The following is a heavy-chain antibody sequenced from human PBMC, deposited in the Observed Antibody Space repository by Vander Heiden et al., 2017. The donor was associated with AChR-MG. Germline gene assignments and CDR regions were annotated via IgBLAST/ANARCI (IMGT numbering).Heavy chain of an antibody. CDR2: ISTSSSSM. V-gene: IGHV3-48*01. CDR1: GFAFGTYN. J-gene: IGHJ4*02. D-gene: IGHD3-22*01. CDR3: TRERPISAVIDY. Sequence: QSVESGGGLVQPGGSLRLSCSAPGFAFGTYNMNWVRQAPGKGLEWVSYISTSSSSMYYADSVRGRFTISRDNDKNLLYLRMNSLRGEDTAVYYCTRERPISAVIDYWGQGTLVTVSS.